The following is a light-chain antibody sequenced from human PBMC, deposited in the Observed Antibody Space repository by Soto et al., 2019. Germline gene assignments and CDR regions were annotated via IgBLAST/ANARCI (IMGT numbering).Light chain of an antibody. CDR2: DAS. Sequence: IELTQSPSSLSLSAGERVTITCRASQGISSDLAWYQQKPGQAPKSLIYDASSMASGVPSRFSGSGSGTDFTLTISSLQPEDFATYYCQQFNNYPLTFGGGTKVEIK. J-gene: IGKJ4*01. V-gene: IGKV1D-13*01. CDR1: QGISSD. CDR3: QQFNNYPLT.